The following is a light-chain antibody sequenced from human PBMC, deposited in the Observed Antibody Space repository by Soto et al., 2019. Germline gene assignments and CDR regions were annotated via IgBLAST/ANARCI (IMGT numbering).Light chain of an antibody. Sequence: EIVMTQSPATLSVSPGERATLSCRASQSVSSNLAWYQQKPGQAPNLLIYGASTRATGIPARFSGSGSGTEFTLTISSLQSGDFAVYYCQQYNNWRRTFGQGTKVAIK. CDR2: GAS. V-gene: IGKV3-15*01. CDR3: QQYNNWRRT. CDR1: QSVSSN. J-gene: IGKJ1*01.